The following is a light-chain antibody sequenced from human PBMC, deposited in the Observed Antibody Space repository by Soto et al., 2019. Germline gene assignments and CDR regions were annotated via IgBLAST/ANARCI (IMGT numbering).Light chain of an antibody. CDR2: AAS. CDR1: QGISTY. V-gene: IGKV1-27*01. Sequence: DIQMTQSPSSLSASVGDRVTITCRASQGISTYLVWYQQKPGTVPKLLIFAASTLQSGVPSRFSGSGSGTDFTLTISSLQPEDVATYYCQSYTDAPWTFGQGTKVEI. J-gene: IGKJ1*01. CDR3: QSYTDAPWT.